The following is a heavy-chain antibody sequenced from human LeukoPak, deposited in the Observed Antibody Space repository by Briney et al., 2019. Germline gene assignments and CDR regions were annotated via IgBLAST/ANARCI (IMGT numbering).Heavy chain of an antibody. CDR1: GGSISSYY. Sequence: PSETLSLTCTVSGGSISSYYWSWIRQPPGKGLEWIGYIYYSGSTNYNPSLKSRVTISVDTSKNQFSLKLSSVTAADTAVYYCARHRGGYYYGSGQFRPTWFDPWGQGTLVTVSS. J-gene: IGHJ5*02. CDR2: IYYSGST. D-gene: IGHD3-10*01. V-gene: IGHV4-59*08. CDR3: ARHRGGYYYGSGQFRPTWFDP.